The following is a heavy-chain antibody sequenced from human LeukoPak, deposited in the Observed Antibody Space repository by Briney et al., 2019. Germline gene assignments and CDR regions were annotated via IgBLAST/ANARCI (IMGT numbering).Heavy chain of an antibody. Sequence: GGSLRLSCAASGFTFSSYSMNWVRQAPGKGLEWASYISSSSSTIYYADSVKGRFTISSDNAKSSLYLQMNSLRDEDTAVYYCARDLIPRSSLLRFWFDPWGQGTLVTVSS. CDR2: ISSSSSTI. D-gene: IGHD6-13*01. CDR3: ARDLIPRSSLLRFWFDP. V-gene: IGHV3-48*02. J-gene: IGHJ5*02. CDR1: GFTFSSYS.